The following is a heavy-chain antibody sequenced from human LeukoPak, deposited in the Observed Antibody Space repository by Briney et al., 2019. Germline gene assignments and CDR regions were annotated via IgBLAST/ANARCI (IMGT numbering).Heavy chain of an antibody. D-gene: IGHD1-14*01. V-gene: IGHV3-23*01. Sequence: GGSLRLSCAASGFTFSSSVMTWVRQAPGKGLEWVPSITGSGETTYYADSVKGRFAISRDNSQNTLHLHMTSLRGEDTAIYYCAKHPTGFPNWFGPWGQGTLVTLSS. CDR2: ITGSGETT. CDR1: GFTFSSSV. J-gene: IGHJ5*02. CDR3: AKHPTGFPNWFGP.